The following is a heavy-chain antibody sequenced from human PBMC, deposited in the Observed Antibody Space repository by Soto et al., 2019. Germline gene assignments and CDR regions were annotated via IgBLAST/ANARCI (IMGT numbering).Heavy chain of an antibody. V-gene: IGHV1-8*02. J-gene: IGHJ6*02. CDR3: GRGHSPRAPAGGTASPYAMDV. CDR2: MNPINGAT. D-gene: IGHD6-13*01. CDR1: GYDFTAYD. Sequence: ASVKASCKASGYDFTAYDINWVRQASGQGLEWMGWMNPINGATGSARRFQGRVSMTRNTATGTAYLELTSLRSDDSAVYYCGRGHSPRAPAGGTASPYAMDVWGRGNTVPVS.